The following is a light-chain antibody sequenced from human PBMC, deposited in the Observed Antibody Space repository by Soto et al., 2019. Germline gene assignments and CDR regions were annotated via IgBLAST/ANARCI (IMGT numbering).Light chain of an antibody. V-gene: IGLV1-47*02. J-gene: IGLJ2*01. Sequence: QSVLTQPPSTSGTPGQTVSISCSGSSSNIGNNYVYWSQQLPETAPKLLIYNSNQRPSGVPDRFSGSKSGTSASLAISGLRSEDESDYYCATWDDSLSGVVFGGGTKLTVL. CDR3: ATWDDSLSGVV. CDR1: SSNIGNNY. CDR2: NSN.